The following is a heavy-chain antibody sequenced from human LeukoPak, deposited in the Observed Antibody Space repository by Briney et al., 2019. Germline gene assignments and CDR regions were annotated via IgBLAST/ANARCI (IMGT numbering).Heavy chain of an antibody. V-gene: IGHV1-2*02. Sequence: ASVTVSCKASGYTFTGYYMHWVRQAPGQGLEWMGWINPNSGGTNYAQKFQGRVTMTRDTSISTAYMELSRLRSDDTAVYYCASYSSSSWGYYYYYMDVWGKGTTVTVSS. CDR1: GYTFTGYY. J-gene: IGHJ6*03. CDR3: ASYSSSSWGYYYYYMDV. CDR2: INPNSGGT. D-gene: IGHD6-6*01.